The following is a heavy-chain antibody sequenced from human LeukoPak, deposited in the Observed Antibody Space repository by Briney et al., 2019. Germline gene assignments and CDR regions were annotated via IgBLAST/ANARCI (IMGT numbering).Heavy chain of an antibody. J-gene: IGHJ3*02. CDR3: ATEIAVVINDAFDI. CDR1: GYTFTGYY. CDR2: INPNSGGT. V-gene: IGHV1-2*06. Sequence: ASVKVSCQASGYTFTGYYIHWVRQAPGQGREWMGRINPNSGGTNYAQQCQGRVTMTRNTSISTAYMELSSLRSEDTAVYYCATEIAVVINDAFDIWGQGTMVTVSS. D-gene: IGHD3-22*01.